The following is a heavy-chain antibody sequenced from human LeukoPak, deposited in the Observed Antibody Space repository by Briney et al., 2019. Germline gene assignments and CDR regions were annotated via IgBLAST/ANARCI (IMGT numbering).Heavy chain of an antibody. CDR2: IRYDGSVT. Sequence: GGSLRLSCAASGFSFSSYGMHWVRQAPGKGLEWVAVIRYDGSVTYYADSVKGRFTISRDNSKNTLYLQMNSLRAEDTAVYYCARDGEWFGESAGYYFDYWGQGTLVTVSS. CDR1: GFSFSSYG. J-gene: IGHJ4*02. D-gene: IGHD3-10*01. V-gene: IGHV3-33*08. CDR3: ARDGEWFGESAGYYFDY.